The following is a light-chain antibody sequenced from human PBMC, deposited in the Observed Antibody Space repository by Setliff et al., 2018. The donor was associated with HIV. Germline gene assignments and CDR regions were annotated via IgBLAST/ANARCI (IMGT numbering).Light chain of an antibody. Sequence: QSALAQPASVSGSPGQSITISCTGTSSDVGSYNYVSWYQQHPGKAPKLMISEVSNRPSGVSNRFSGSKSGNTASLTISGLQTEDEADYYCSSYAITNTLPFGTGTKV. CDR1: SSDVGSYNY. CDR2: EVS. CDR3: SSYAITNTLP. V-gene: IGLV2-14*01. J-gene: IGLJ1*01.